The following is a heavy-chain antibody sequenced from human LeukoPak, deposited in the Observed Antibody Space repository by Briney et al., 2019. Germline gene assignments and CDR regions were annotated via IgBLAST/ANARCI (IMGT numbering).Heavy chain of an antibody. D-gene: IGHD6-13*01. CDR2: IYTSGST. CDR3: ARDQQQLVPTYYYYMDV. V-gene: IGHV4-4*07. CDR1: GGSISSYY. J-gene: IGHJ6*03. Sequence: PSETLSLTCTVSGGSISSYYWSWIRQPAGKGLEWIGRIYTSGSTNYNPSLKSRVTMSVDTSKNQFSLKLSSVTAAGTAVYYCARDQQQLVPTYYYYMDVWGKGTTVTISS.